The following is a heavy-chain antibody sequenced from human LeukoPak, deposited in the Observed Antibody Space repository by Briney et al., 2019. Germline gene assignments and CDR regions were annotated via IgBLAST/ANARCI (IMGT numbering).Heavy chain of an antibody. CDR1: GGSFSGYY. D-gene: IGHD1-26*01. J-gene: IGHJ4*02. CDR3: ARQGGGATTWPPFDY. V-gene: IGHV4-34*01. CDR2: INHSGST. Sequence: SETLSLTCAVYGGSFSGYYWSWIRQPPGKGLEWIGEINHSGSTNYNPSLKSRVTISVATSKNQFSLKLRSVTAADTAVYYCARQGGGATTWPPFDYWGQGTLVTVSS.